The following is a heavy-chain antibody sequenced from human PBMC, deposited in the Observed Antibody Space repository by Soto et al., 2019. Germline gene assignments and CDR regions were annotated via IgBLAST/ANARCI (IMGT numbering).Heavy chain of an antibody. D-gene: IGHD5-12*01. CDR3: ARPIVATGDAFDI. CDR1: GFTFSCYS. Sequence: VGSLRLSCAASGFTFSCYSMNWVRQAPGKGLEWVSYISSSSSTIYYADSVKGRFTISRENAKNSLYLQMNSLRDEDTAVYYCARPIVATGDAFDIWGQGTMVTVSS. J-gene: IGHJ3*02. V-gene: IGHV3-48*02. CDR2: ISSSSSTI.